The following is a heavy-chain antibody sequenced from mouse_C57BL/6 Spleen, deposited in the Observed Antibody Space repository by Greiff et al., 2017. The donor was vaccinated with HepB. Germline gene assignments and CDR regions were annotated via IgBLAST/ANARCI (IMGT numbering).Heavy chain of an antibody. D-gene: IGHD2-4*01. CDR3: ARKDYYDYDNFAMDY. J-gene: IGHJ4*01. CDR2: LWSGGST. Sequence: QVQLQQSGPGLVQPSQSLSITCTVSGFSSTSYGVHWVRQSPGKGLEWLGVLWSGGSTDYNAAFISRLSISKDNPKSQVFFKMNSLQADDTAIYYCARKDYYDYDNFAMDYWGQGTSVTVSS. CDR1: GFSSTSYG. V-gene: IGHV2-2*01.